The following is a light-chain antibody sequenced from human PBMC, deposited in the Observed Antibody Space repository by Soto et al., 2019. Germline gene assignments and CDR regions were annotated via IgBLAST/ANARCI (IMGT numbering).Light chain of an antibody. J-gene: IGKJ1*01. V-gene: IGKV3-15*01. Sequence: EIVMTQSPATLSVSPGERATLSCRASQSVSSNLAWYQQKPGQAPRLLIYGASTRATGIPARFSGSGSGTEFTLTISSLQSEYFAVYYCQQYNNWAPWTFGQGTKVEIK. CDR1: QSVSSN. CDR3: QQYNNWAPWT. CDR2: GAS.